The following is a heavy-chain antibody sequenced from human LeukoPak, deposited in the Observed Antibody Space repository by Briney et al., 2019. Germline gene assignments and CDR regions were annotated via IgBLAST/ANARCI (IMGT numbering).Heavy chain of an antibody. CDR1: GDSISSGSYY. Sequence: PSQTLSLTCTVSGDSISSGSYYWSWIRQPPGKGLEWIGSLYHSGSTYYNPSLKSRVTISPDTSKNHFSLNLSTVTAADTAVYYCARGVGYDDTLGSYYGFFDHWSQGTLVTVSS. CDR2: LYHSGST. J-gene: IGHJ4*02. V-gene: IGHV4-39*02. D-gene: IGHD3-22*01. CDR3: ARGVGYDDTLGSYYGFFDH.